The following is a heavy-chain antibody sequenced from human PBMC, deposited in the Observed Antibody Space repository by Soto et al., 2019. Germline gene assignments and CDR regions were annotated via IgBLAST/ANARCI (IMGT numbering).Heavy chain of an antibody. CDR3: ARVAGYGDYRFDY. J-gene: IGHJ4*02. CDR2: ISISSGYT. V-gene: IGHV3-11*06. D-gene: IGHD4-17*01. Sequence: PGGSLRLSCAASGFTFSEYYMSWIRQAPGKGLEWVSSISISSGYTNYADSVKGRFTVSRDNAKNSLYLLMNSLRAEDTAVYYCARVAGYGDYRFDYWGQGALVTVSS. CDR1: GFTFSEYY.